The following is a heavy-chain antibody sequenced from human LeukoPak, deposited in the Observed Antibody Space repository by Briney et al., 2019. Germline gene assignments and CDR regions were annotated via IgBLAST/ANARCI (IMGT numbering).Heavy chain of an antibody. V-gene: IGHV3-30*18. D-gene: IGHD2-2*01. CDR2: ISYDGTNK. CDR3: AKGSRGSCSRTYCYPFDY. Sequence: GGSLRLSCTASRFTFSRYGMHWVRQAPGKGLEWVAVISYDGTNKYYSDSVKGRFTISRDNSKNTLYLQMNRLRAEGTAVYYCAKGSRGSCSRTYCYPFDYWGQGTLVTVSS. J-gene: IGHJ4*02. CDR1: RFTFSRYG.